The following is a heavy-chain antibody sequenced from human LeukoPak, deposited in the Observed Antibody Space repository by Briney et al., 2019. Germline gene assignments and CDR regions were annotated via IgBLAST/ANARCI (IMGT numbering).Heavy chain of an antibody. V-gene: IGHV3-30*18. CDR1: GFTFSSYG. D-gene: IGHD3-3*01. J-gene: IGHJ6*04. Sequence: GGSPRLSCAASGFTFSSYGMHWVRQAPGKGLEWVAVISYDGSNKYYADSVKGRFTISRDNSKNTLYLQMNSLRAEDTAVYYCAKAVLEDYGMDVWGKGTTVTVSS. CDR3: AKAVLEDYGMDV. CDR2: ISYDGSNK.